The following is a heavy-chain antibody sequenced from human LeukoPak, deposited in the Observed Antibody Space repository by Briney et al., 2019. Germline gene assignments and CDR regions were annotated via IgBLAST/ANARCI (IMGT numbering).Heavy chain of an antibody. D-gene: IGHD6-13*01. CDR2: ISYDGSNK. Sequence: GGSLRLSCAASGFTFSSYGMHWVRQAPGKGLEWVAVISYDGSNKYYADSVKGRFTISRDNSKNTLYLQINSLRAEDTAVYYCAKDPHSSSWYALGYWGQGTLVTVSS. J-gene: IGHJ4*02. V-gene: IGHV3-30*18. CDR1: GFTFSSYG. CDR3: AKDPHSSSWYALGY.